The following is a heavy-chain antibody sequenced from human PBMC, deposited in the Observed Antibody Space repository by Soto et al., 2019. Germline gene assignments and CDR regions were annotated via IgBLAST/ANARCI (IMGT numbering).Heavy chain of an antibody. CDR2: INHSGST. J-gene: IGHJ4*02. V-gene: IGHV4-34*01. Sequence: PSETLSLTCAVYGGSFSGYYWSWIRQPPGKGLEWIGEINHSGSTNYNPSLKSRVIISVDTSKNQFSLKLSSVTAADTAVYYCARFRDPYYYDSSGYSRRVYYFDYWGQGTLVTVSS. D-gene: IGHD3-22*01. CDR1: GGSFSGYY. CDR3: ARFRDPYYYDSSGYSRRVYYFDY.